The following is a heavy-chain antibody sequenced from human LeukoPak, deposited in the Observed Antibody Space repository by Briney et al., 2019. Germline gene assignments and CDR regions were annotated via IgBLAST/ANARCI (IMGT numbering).Heavy chain of an antibody. D-gene: IGHD3-10*01. CDR2: IYYSGST. CDR3: ARDPRRTSYGSGRREAY. Sequence: SETLSLTCTVSGGSISSSSYYWGWIRQPPGKGLEWIGSIYYSGSTYYNPSLKSRVTISVDTSKNQFSLKLSSVTAADTAVYYCARDPRRTSYGSGRREAYWGQGTLVTVSS. CDR1: GGSISSSSYY. J-gene: IGHJ4*02. V-gene: IGHV4-39*07.